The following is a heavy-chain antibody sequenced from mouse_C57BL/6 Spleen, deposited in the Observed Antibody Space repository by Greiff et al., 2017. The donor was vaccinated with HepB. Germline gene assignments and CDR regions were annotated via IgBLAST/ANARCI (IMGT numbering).Heavy chain of an antibody. J-gene: IGHJ3*01. V-gene: IGHV1-76*01. Sequence: QVHVKQSGAELVRPGASVKLSCKASGYTFTDYYINWVKQRPGQGLEWIARIYPGSGNTYYNEKFKGKATLTAEKSSSTAYMQLSSLTSEDSAVYFCARGGSPFAYWGQGTLVTVSA. CDR1: GYTFTDYY. CDR3: ARGGSPFAY. CDR2: IYPGSGNT. D-gene: IGHD1-1*02.